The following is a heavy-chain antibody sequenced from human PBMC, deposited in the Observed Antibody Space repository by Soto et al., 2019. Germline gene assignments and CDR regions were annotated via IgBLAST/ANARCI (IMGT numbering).Heavy chain of an antibody. Sequence: SVKVSCKASGFTFTSSAVQWVRQARGQRLEWIGWIVVGSGNTNYAQKFQERVTITRDMSTSTAYMELSSLRSEDTAVYYCAADGLNYYDSSGYLFYYYYGMDVWGQGTTVTV. D-gene: IGHD3-22*01. CDR3: AADGLNYYDSSGYLFYYYYGMDV. CDR2: IVVGSGNT. CDR1: GFTFTSSA. J-gene: IGHJ6*02. V-gene: IGHV1-58*01.